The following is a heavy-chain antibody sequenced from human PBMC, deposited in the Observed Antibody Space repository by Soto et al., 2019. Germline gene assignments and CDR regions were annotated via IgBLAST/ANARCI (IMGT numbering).Heavy chain of an antibody. J-gene: IGHJ5*02. CDR3: ARRLGGDWFDP. D-gene: IGHD3-16*01. CDR2: IYYTGST. CDR1: GDSISSSNYY. V-gene: IGHV4-39*01. Sequence: QLQLQESGPGLVKPSETLSLTCAVSGDSISSSNYYWGWIRQPPGKGLEWIGNIYYTGSTYYTPSRNGRVTISVDTSQNQFSLKLNSLTAADTAVYYCARRLGGDWFDPWGQGTLVTVSS.